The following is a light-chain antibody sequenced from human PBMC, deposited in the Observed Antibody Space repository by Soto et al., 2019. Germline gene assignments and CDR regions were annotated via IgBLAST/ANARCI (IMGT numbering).Light chain of an antibody. CDR2: GAS. J-gene: IGKJ1*01. V-gene: IGKV3-20*01. Sequence: EIVWTQSPGTLSLSPGERSILSCRASQSVASSFLAWYQQRPGQAPRLLIYGASARATGIPDRFSGGGSGTDFTLTISRLEPEDFAVYYCQLFKTFGQGTKVEIK. CDR3: QLFKT. CDR1: QSVASSF.